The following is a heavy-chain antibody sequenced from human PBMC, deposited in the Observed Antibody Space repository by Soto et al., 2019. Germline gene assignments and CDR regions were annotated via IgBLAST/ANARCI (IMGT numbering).Heavy chain of an antibody. CDR1: GFTFSSYW. Sequence: GWSLRLSCAASGFTFSSYWMSWVRQAPGKGLEWVANIKQDGSEKYYVDSVKGRFTISRDNAKNSLYLQMNSLRAEDTAVYYCAKVDGVSQLLGADFDIWGKGIMVS. V-gene: IGHV3-7*03. D-gene: IGHD2-2*01. CDR3: AKVDGVSQLLGADFDI. J-gene: IGHJ3*02. CDR2: IKQDGSEK.